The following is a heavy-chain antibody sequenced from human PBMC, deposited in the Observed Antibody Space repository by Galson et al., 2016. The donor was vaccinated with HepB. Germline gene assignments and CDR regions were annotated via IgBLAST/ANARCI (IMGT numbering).Heavy chain of an antibody. D-gene: IGHD3-22*01. CDR1: GLSVRFKY. V-gene: IGHV3-53*01. CDR3: ATHFRDSSGYGALDI. CDR2: IYTGGST. Sequence: SLRLSCAVSGLSVRFKYMTWVRQAPGQGLEWVSMIYTGGSTDYADSVKGRFTISRDTSKNTLYLQINNLRAEDTAVYYCATHFRDSSGYGALDIWGQGTLITVSS. J-gene: IGHJ3*02.